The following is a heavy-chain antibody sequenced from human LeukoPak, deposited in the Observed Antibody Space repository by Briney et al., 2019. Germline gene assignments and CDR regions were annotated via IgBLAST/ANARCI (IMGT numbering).Heavy chain of an antibody. CDR3: AKGTYSYGYYFDY. CDR2: IYHSGST. Sequence: SQTLSLTCAVSGGSISSGGYSWSWIRQPPGKGLEWIGYIYHSGSTYYNPSLKSRVTISVDRSKNQFSLKLSSATAADTAVYYCAKGTYSYGYYFDYWGQGTLVTVSS. V-gene: IGHV4-30-2*01. D-gene: IGHD5-18*01. J-gene: IGHJ4*02. CDR1: GGSISSGGYS.